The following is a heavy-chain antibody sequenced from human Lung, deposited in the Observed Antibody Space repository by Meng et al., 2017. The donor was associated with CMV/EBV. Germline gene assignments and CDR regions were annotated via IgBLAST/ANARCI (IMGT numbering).Heavy chain of an antibody. D-gene: IGHD6-13*01. CDR2: ISGSGGST. J-gene: IGHJ5*02. Sequence: GESLKISCAASGFTFSSYAMSWVRQAPGKGLEWVSAISGSGGSTYYADSVKGRFTISRDNSKNTLYLQMNSLRAEDTAVYYCAKDQSSWYGTGDDNWFDPWGKGTLLTVSS. CDR1: GFTFSSYA. CDR3: AKDQSSWYGTGDDNWFDP. V-gene: IGHV3-23*01.